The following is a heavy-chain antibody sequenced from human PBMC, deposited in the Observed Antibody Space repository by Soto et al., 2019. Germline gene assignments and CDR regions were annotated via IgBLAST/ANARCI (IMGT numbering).Heavy chain of an antibody. D-gene: IGHD4-17*01. J-gene: IGHJ6*02. CDR2: ISSSDSTI. CDR3: ARFDYDSDYYYGMDV. Sequence: LRLSCAASGFSLSSYQMNWVRQAPGKGLEWILYISSSDSTIFYADSVKGRFTVSRDNANNSLYLQMNSLRADDTAVYYCARFDYDSDYYYGMDVWGQGTTVTVSS. V-gene: IGHV3-48*03. CDR1: GFSLSSYQ.